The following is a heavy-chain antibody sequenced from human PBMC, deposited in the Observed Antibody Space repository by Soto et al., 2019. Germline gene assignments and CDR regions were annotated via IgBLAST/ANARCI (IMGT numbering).Heavy chain of an antibody. CDR3: GGKRTPVISQAYFEY. D-gene: IGHD3-10*01. CDR2: VYYRGRS. CDR1: GSTVSNSSSY. V-gene: IGHV4-39*01. Sequence: SATLSLTCTGSGSTVSNSSSYWVWNRQSQGQGLEWIGSVYYRGRSYSKSSVKSRGTISVDTSKNQFSLNLNYVTASDTAVYSGGGKRTPVISQAYFEYWG. J-gene: IGHJ4*01.